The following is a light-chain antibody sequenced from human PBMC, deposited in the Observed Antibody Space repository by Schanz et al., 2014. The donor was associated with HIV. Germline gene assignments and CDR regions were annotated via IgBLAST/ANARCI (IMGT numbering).Light chain of an antibody. CDR3: NSYTSTATVI. V-gene: IGLV2-23*02. Sequence: QSVLTQPASVSGSPGQSITISCTGTSSDVGSYGLVSWYQQHPGKVPKLMIYEVTRRPSGVSNRFSGSKSGSTASLTISGLQADDEAHYYCNSYTSTATVIFGVGTKLTVL. CDR2: EVT. CDR1: SSDVGSYGL. J-gene: IGLJ2*01.